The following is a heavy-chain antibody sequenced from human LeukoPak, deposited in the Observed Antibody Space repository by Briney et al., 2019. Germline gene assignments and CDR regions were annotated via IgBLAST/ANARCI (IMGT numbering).Heavy chain of an antibody. CDR3: ARDIVVVPAALPSVGYYYYGMDV. CDR1: GFTVSSNY. CDR2: IYSGGST. D-gene: IGHD2-2*02. J-gene: IGHJ6*02. Sequence: AGGSLRLSCAASGFTVSSNYMSWVRQAPGKGLEWVSVIYSGGSTYYADSVKGRFTISRDNSKNTLYLQMNSLRAEDTAVYYCARDIVVVPAALPSVGYYYYGMDVWGQGTTVTVSS. V-gene: IGHV3-66*01.